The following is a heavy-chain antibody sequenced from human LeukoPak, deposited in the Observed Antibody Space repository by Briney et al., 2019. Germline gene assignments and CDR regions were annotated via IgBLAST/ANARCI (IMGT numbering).Heavy chain of an antibody. CDR1: GGTFSSYA. CDR2: IIPIFGTA. V-gene: IGHV1-69*05. J-gene: IGHJ6*03. CDR3: ARAPFPGMGYGDYLGDYYMDV. Sequence: SVKVSCKASGGTFSSYAISWVRQAPGQRLEWMGGIIPIFGTANYAQKFQGRVTITTDESPSTASMELSSLRSEATAVYYCARAPFPGMGYGDYLGDYYMDVWGKGTTVTVSS. D-gene: IGHD4-17*01.